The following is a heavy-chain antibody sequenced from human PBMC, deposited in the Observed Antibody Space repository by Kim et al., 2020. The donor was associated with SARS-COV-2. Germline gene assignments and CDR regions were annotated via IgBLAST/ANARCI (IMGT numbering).Heavy chain of an antibody. Sequence: GGSLRLSCLVSGFTFSDYAIHWVRRAPGKGLEYVSATTRSGDGSFYADSVEGRFTVSRDNSKSTLYLQMNSLGPEDTSVYYCVRYGRSYGAVLWGEGTLVIVSA. CDR1: GFTFSDYA. D-gene: IGHD3-10*01. J-gene: IGHJ1*01. CDR2: TTRSGDGS. V-gene: IGHV3-64D*06. CDR3: VRYGRSYGAVL.